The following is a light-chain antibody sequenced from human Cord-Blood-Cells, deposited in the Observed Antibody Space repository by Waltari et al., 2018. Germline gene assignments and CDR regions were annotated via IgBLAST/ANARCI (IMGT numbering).Light chain of an antibody. J-gene: IGKJ1*01. CDR2: AAS. CDR3: QQSYSTLWT. V-gene: IGKV1-39*01. CDR1: QSTSSY. Sequence: IQLTHSPSSLSASVGDRVTITCRASQSTSSYLNWYQHNQGKAPKLLIYAASSFQSGVPSRFSGSGSGTDFTLTISGLQPGDFETYYCQQSYSTLWTVGRGTKVEIK.